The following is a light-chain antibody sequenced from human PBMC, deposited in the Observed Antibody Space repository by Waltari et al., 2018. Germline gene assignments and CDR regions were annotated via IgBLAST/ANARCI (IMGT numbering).Light chain of an antibody. CDR2: EGN. CDR3: CSFAGSNTFVV. Sequence: QSALTQPASVSGSPGQSITISCTATSSDVWSYNLVSWYQQHPGKAPKLMIYEGNKRPSGVSNRFSGSKSGNTASLTISGLQGEDEADYHCCSFAGSNTFVVFGGGTKLTVL. V-gene: IGLV2-23*03. J-gene: IGLJ3*02. CDR1: SSDVWSYNL.